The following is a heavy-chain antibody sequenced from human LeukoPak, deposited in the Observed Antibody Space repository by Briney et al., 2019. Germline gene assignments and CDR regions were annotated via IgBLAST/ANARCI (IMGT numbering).Heavy chain of an antibody. V-gene: IGHV6-1*01. Sequence: SQALSLTCAVSGDSVSSNSAAWNWIRQSPSRGLEWLGRTYYRSKWYNDYAVSVKSRITINPDTSKNQFSLQLNSVTPEDTAVYYCARDPANWGSGGDFDYWGQGTLVTVSS. J-gene: IGHJ4*02. D-gene: IGHD7-27*01. CDR3: ARDPANWGSGGDFDY. CDR1: GDSVSSNSAA. CDR2: TYYRSKWYN.